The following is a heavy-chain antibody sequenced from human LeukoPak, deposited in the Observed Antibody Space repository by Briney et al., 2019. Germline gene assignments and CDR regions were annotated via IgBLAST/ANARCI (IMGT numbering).Heavy chain of an antibody. V-gene: IGHV3-53*01. J-gene: IGHJ3*02. CDR1: GFTVSSNY. CDR2: IYSGGST. D-gene: IGHD4-17*01. CDR3: AGRNDYGDYAGAFDI. Sequence: GGSLRLSCAASGFTVSSNYMSWVRQAPGKGLEWVSVIYSGGSTYYADSVKGRFTISRDNSKNTLYLQMNSLRAEDTAVYYCAGRNDYGDYAGAFDIWGQGTMVTVSS.